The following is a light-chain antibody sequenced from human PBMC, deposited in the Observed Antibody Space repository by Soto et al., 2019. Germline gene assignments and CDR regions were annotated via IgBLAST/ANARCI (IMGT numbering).Light chain of an antibody. CDR3: QQYNNWPPYT. CDR1: QSVSSN. Sequence: EIVMTQSPATLSVSPGERATLSCRASQSVSSNLAWYQQKPGQAPRLLIYGASTRATGFPARFSGSGSGTEFTLTISSLQSEDVAVYYCQQYNNWPPYTFGQGTKVDIK. J-gene: IGKJ2*01. CDR2: GAS. V-gene: IGKV3-15*01.